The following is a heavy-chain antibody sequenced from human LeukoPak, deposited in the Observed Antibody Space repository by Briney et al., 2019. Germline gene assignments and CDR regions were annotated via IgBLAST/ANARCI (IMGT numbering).Heavy chain of an antibody. J-gene: IGHJ5*02. CDR3: ARDRSWFDP. CDR1: GGSISTYY. V-gene: IGHV4-59*01. Sequence: SETLSLTCTVSGGSISTYYWSWIRQPPGKGLEWIGYIYYSGSTNYNPSLKSRVTISVDTSKNQFSLKLSSVTAADTAVYYCARDRSWFDPWGQGTLVTVSS. CDR2: IYYSGST.